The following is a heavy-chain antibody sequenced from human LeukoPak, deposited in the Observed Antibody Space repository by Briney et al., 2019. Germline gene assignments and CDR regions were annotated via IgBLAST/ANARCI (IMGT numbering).Heavy chain of an antibody. Sequence: ASVKVSCKASGYTFTSYGISWVRQAPGQGLEGMGWISAYNGNTNYAQKLQGRVTMTTDTSTSTAYMELRSLRSDDTAVYYCARVVIWFGELLGPMDVWGKGTTVTVSS. CDR2: ISAYNGNT. V-gene: IGHV1-18*01. J-gene: IGHJ6*03. D-gene: IGHD3-10*01. CDR1: GYTFTSYG. CDR3: ARVVIWFGELLGPMDV.